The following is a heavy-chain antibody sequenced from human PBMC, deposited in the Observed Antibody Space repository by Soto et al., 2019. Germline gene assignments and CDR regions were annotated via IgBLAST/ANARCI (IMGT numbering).Heavy chain of an antibody. CDR2: INPNSGGT. V-gene: IGHV1-2*04. D-gene: IGHD3-10*01. CDR1: GGTFSSYT. J-gene: IGHJ5*02. Sequence: ASVKVSCKASGGTFSSYTISWVRQAPGQGLEWMGWINPNSGGTNYAQKFQGWVTMTRDTSISTAYMELSRLRSDDTAVYYCAREVTDSGSYYNWFDPWGQGTLVTVSS. CDR3: AREVTDSGSYYNWFDP.